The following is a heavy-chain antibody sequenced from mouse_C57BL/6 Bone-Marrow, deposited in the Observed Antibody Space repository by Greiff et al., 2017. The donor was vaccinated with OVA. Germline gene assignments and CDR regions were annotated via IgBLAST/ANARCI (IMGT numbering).Heavy chain of an antibody. Sequence: VQLVESGPGLVAPSQSLSLTCTVSGFSFTIYAISWVRQPPGKGLEWLGVIWTGGGTNSNSALKTRLSISKDNSKIQVVLKMNRLQTEDTAGDYCARKAYDGYAFAYWGQGTLVTVSA. D-gene: IGHD2-9*01. J-gene: IGHJ3*01. V-gene: IGHV2-9-1*01. CDR2: IWTGGGT. CDR3: ARKAYDGYAFAY. CDR1: GFSFTIYA.